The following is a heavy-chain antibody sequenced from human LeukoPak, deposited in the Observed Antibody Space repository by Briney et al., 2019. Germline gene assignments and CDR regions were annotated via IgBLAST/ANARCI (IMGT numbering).Heavy chain of an antibody. CDR3: ARHQYYYDSSGYSD. D-gene: IGHD3-22*01. Sequence: GGSLRLSCAASGFTFSDYYMSWIRQAPGKGLEWVSYISSSSSHTNCADSVKGRFTISRDNAKSSLYLQMNSLRAEDTAVYYCARHQYYYDSSGYSDWGQGTLVTVSS. J-gene: IGHJ4*02. CDR1: GFTFSDYY. CDR2: ISSSSSHT. V-gene: IGHV3-11*06.